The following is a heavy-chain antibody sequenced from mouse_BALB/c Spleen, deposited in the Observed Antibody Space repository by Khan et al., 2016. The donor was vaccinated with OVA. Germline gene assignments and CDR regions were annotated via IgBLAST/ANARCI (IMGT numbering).Heavy chain of an antibody. V-gene: IGHV3-1*02. CDR3: AAYYDYDYALDY. CDR1: GYSITSGYS. J-gene: IGHJ4*01. CDR2: IHYSGCT. D-gene: IGHD2-4*01. Sequence: EVKLLESGPDLVKPSQSLSLTCTVTGYSITSGYSWHWLRQFPGNKLEWMAYIHYSGCTNYNPSFKSRISITRDTSKNQFFLQLNSVTTEDTATAYCAAYYDYDYALDYWGQGTSVTVSS.